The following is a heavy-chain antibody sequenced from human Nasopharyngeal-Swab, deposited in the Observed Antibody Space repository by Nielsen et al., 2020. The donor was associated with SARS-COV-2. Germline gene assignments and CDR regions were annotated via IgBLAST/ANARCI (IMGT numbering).Heavy chain of an antibody. CDR3: ARHYASGWSHFDH. V-gene: IGHV7-4-1*02. J-gene: IGHJ4*02. CDR2: INTNTGNP. D-gene: IGHD6-19*01. CDR1: GYIFTHYA. Sequence: ASVKVSCKASGYIFTHYAMNWVRQAPGQGLEWLGWINTNTGNPTYAQGFTGRFVFSLDTSVSTAYLQISSLKAEDTAVYYCARHYASGWSHFDHWGQGSLVTVSS.